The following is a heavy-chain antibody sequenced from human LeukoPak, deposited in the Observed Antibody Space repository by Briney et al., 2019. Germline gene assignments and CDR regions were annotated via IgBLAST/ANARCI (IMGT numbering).Heavy chain of an antibody. D-gene: IGHD4-23*01. CDR1: GFTFSDYY. Sequence: PGGSLRLSCAAAGFTFSDYYMSWVRQAPGKGLEWISLISSDSSYTKYADSLKGRFRISRDNANNSLYLQMDSLRAEDTATYYCAREMGYAGNRRHDALNVWGPGTVVIVSS. CDR3: AREMGYAGNRRHDALNV. CDR2: ISSDSSYT. V-gene: IGHV3-11*06. J-gene: IGHJ3*01.